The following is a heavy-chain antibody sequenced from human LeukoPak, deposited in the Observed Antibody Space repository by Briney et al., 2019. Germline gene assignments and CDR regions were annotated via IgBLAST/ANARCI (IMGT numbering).Heavy chain of an antibody. V-gene: IGHV1-2*02. D-gene: IGHD5-12*01. CDR1: GYTFTGYY. CDR2: IHPNSGAT. J-gene: IGHJ4*02. CDR3: ARLRGAYEPFDF. Sequence: ASVKVSCKASGYTFTGYYMHWVRQAPGQGLEWMGWIHPNSGATNYAQSFQGRVTMTRDTSISTAYMELTSLRSDDTAVYYCARLRGAYEPFDFWGQGTLVTVSS.